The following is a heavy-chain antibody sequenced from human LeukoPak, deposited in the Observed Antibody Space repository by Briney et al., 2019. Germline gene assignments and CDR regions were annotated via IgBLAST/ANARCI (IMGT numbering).Heavy chain of an antibody. V-gene: IGHV1-18*01. Sequence: ASVEVSCKASGYTFTSYGISWVRQAPGQGHEWMGWISAYNGNTNYAQKLQGRVTMTTDTSTSTAYMELRSLRSDDTAVYYCARVVGQLVRYYFDYWGQGTLVTVSS. CDR2: ISAYNGNT. D-gene: IGHD6-13*01. J-gene: IGHJ4*02. CDR1: GYTFTSYG. CDR3: ARVVGQLVRYYFDY.